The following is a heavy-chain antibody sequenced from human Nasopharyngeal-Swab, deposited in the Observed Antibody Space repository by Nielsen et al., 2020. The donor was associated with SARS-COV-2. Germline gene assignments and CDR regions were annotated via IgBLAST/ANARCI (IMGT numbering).Heavy chain of an antibody. CDR1: GGSISSYY. Sequence: SETLSLTCTVSGGSISSYYWSWIQQPPGKGLEWIGYIYYSGSTNYNPSLKSRVTISVDSSKNQFSLKLSSVTAADTAVYYCARGKAVTYDYWGQGTLVTVSS. V-gene: IGHV4-59*01. J-gene: IGHJ4*02. CDR3: ARGKAVTYDY. CDR2: IYYSGST. D-gene: IGHD4-17*01.